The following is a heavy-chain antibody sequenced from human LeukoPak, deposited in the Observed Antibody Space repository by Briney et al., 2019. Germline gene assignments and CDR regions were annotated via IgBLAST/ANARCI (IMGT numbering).Heavy chain of an antibody. D-gene: IGHD3-10*01. Sequence: ASVKVSCKASGYTFTGYYMHWVRQAPGQGLEWMGWINPNSGATDYAQKFQGRVTMTRDTSINTAYMDLTRLRSDDTAVYYCARARSSGSGPDALDIWGQGTMVTVSS. CDR3: ARARSSGSGPDALDI. CDR2: INPNSGAT. V-gene: IGHV1-2*02. CDR1: GYTFTGYY. J-gene: IGHJ3*02.